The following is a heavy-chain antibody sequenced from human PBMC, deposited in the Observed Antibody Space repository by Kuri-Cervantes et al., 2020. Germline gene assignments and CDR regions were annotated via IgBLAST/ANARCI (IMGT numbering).Heavy chain of an antibody. Sequence: GGSLRLSCAASGFTFDDYGMSWVRQAPGKGLEWVSYISSSGDTIYYADSVKGRFTISRDNAKNSLYLQMNSLRAEDTAVYYCARVREWGGYWGQGTLVTVSS. D-gene: IGHD3-3*01. CDR2: ISSSGDTI. CDR3: ARVREWGGY. J-gene: IGHJ4*02. CDR1: GFTFDDYG. V-gene: IGHV3-11*01.